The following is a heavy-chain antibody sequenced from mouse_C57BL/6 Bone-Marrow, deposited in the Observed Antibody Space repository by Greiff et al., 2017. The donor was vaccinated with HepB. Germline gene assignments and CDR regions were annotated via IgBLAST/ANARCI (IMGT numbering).Heavy chain of an antibody. CDR1: GFTFSSYA. CDR3: AREGGNWVFAY. CDR2: ISDGGSYT. D-gene: IGHD4-1*01. Sequence: EVHLVESGGGLVKPGGSLKLSCAASGFTFSSYAMSWVRQTPEKRLEWVATISDGGSYTYYPDNVKGRFTISRDNAKNNLYLQMSHLKSEDTAMYYCAREGGNWVFAYWGQGTLVTVSA. J-gene: IGHJ3*01. V-gene: IGHV5-4*01.